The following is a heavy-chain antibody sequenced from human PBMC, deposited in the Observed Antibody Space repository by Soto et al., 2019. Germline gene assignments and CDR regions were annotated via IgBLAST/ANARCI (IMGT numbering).Heavy chain of an antibody. Sequence: GECLKISCQASGYDFTTYWISWLRQMPGKGLEWMGGSDPTDSYTTYSPSFQGHVSISTDKSISTAYLQWTSLKASDTAIYYCARTHTSPIYNWFDPWGQGTQVTVSS. V-gene: IGHV5-10-1*01. CDR1: GYDFTTYW. J-gene: IGHJ5*02. D-gene: IGHD3-3*01. CDR2: SDPTDSYT. CDR3: ARTHTSPIYNWFDP.